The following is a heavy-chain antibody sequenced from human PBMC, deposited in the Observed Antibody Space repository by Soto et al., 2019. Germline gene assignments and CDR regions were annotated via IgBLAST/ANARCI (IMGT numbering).Heavy chain of an antibody. CDR2: ISAYNGNT. V-gene: IGHV1-18*01. CDR1: GYSFATSG. Sequence: QVKLVQSGTEVKTPGASIKVSCKASGYSFATSGMSWVRQAPGQGLEWMGWISAYNGNTNFDQNFQDRVTMTTDTPTIPAYLEVRNLTSDDTAVYYCARAGQYYDSSGYANWGQGTLVTVSS. D-gene: IGHD3-22*01. J-gene: IGHJ4*02. CDR3: ARAGQYYDSSGYAN.